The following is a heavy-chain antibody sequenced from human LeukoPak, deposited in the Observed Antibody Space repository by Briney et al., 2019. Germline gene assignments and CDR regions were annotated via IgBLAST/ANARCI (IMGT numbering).Heavy chain of an antibody. J-gene: IGHJ4*02. D-gene: IGHD3-22*01. Sequence: SETLSLTCTVSGGSTNSAAYYWTWIRQHPGKGLEWIGYIYYRGSTSYNPSLKSRVTISVDTSKSHFSLRLSSVTAADTAVYYCARLYYYDSSGYYPYYFDYWGQGTLVTVSS. CDR1: GGSTNSAAYY. CDR2: IYYRGST. CDR3: ARLYYYDSSGYYPYYFDY. V-gene: IGHV4-31*03.